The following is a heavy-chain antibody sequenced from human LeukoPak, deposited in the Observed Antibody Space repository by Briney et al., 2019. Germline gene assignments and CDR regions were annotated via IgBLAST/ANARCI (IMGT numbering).Heavy chain of an antibody. J-gene: IGHJ5*02. CDR2: IYYSGST. D-gene: IGHD2-15*01. CDR1: GGSISSCGYY. Sequence: SQSLSLTCTVSGGSISSCGYYWSWIRQHPGRGLEWIGYIYYSGSTYYNPSLKSRVTISVDTSKNQFSLKLSSVTAADTAVYCCARVGVVVVAATDNYWFDPWGQGTLVTVSS. CDR3: ARVGVVVVAATDNYWFDP. V-gene: IGHV4-31*03.